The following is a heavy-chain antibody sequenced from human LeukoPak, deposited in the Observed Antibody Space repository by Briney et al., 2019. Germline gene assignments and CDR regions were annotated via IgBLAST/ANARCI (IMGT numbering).Heavy chain of an antibody. V-gene: IGHV4-4*02. J-gene: IGHJ4*02. Sequence: SGTLSLTCAVSGGSISSSNWWSWVRQPPGKGLEWIGEIYHSGSTNYNPSLKSRVTISVDKSKNQFSLKLSSVTAADTAVYYCARARSGSYYALDYWGQGTLVTVSS. CDR1: GGSISSSNW. CDR2: IYHSGST. CDR3: ARARSGSYYALDY. D-gene: IGHD1-26*01.